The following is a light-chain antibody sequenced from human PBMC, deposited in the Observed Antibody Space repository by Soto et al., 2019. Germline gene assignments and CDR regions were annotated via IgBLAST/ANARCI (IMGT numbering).Light chain of an antibody. J-gene: IGLJ1*01. CDR2: EVS. CDR3: SSYAGSNTDYV. Sequence: QSLLTQPPSASGSRGQSFTISCTGTISDVGGYKYVSWYQQHPGKVPKLMIYEVSKRPSGVPDRFSGSKSGNTASLTVSGLQAEDEADYYCSSYAGSNTDYVFGTGTKVTVL. CDR1: ISDVGGYKY. V-gene: IGLV2-8*01.